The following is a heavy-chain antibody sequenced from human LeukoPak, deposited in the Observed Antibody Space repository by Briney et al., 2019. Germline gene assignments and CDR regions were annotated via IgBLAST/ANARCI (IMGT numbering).Heavy chain of an antibody. J-gene: IGHJ5*02. D-gene: IGHD3-22*01. Sequence: GASVKVSCKASGGTFSSYAISWVRQAPGQGLEWMGRIIPILGIANYAQKFQGRVTITADKSTSTAYMELSSLRSEDTAVYYCARGSDSSGLWYNWFDPWGQGTLVTVSS. V-gene: IGHV1-69*04. CDR3: ARGSDSSGLWYNWFDP. CDR1: GGTFSSYA. CDR2: IIPILGIA.